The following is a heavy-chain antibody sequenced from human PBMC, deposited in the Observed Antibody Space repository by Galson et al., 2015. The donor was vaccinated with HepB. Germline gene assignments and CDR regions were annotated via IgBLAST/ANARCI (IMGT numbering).Heavy chain of an antibody. CDR3: AKAICSSTSCYYYYYGMDV. Sequence: SLRLSCAASGFTFSSYAMSWVRQAPGKGLEWVSALSGSGGSTYYADSVKGRFTISRDNSKNTLYLQMNSLRAEDTAVYYCAKAICSSTSCYYYYYGMDVWGQGTTVTVSS. CDR1: GFTFSSYA. D-gene: IGHD2-2*01. J-gene: IGHJ6*02. CDR2: LSGSGGST. V-gene: IGHV3-23*01.